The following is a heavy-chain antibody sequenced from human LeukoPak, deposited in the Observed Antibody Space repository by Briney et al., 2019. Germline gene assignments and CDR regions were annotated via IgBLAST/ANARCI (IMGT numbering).Heavy chain of an antibody. V-gene: IGHV3-23*01. CDR1: GFTFSSYA. Sequence: GGSLRLSCAASGFTFSSYAMSWVRHAPGKGLELVSAISGSGGSTYYADSVKGRFTISRDNSKNTLYLQMNSLRAEDTAVYYCAKEPPYSSSWGTFDYWGQGTLVTVSS. CDR2: ISGSGGST. D-gene: IGHD6-13*01. CDR3: AKEPPYSSSWGTFDY. J-gene: IGHJ4*02.